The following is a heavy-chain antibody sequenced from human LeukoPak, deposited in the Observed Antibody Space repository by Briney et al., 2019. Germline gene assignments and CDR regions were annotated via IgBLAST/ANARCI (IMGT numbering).Heavy chain of an antibody. CDR2: IGTSSTTI. D-gene: IGHD3-22*01. CDR1: GFTFSSYT. CDR3: AKDSTPRRYYNSSGHRGNFDY. V-gene: IGHV3-48*01. Sequence: PGGSLRLSCAASGFTFSSYTMNWVRQPPGKGLEWVSNIGTSSTTIYYADSVKGRFTISRDNSKNTLYLQMNSLRAEDTAVYYCAKDSTPRRYYNSSGHRGNFDYWGQGTLVTVSS. J-gene: IGHJ4*02.